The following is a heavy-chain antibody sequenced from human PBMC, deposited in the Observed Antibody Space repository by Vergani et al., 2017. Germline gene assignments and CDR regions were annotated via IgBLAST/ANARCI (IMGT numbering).Heavy chain of an antibody. J-gene: IGHJ2*01. CDR1: GYSFTNYW. D-gene: IGHD1-7*01. CDR3: ARQSGLEELELTNWXFDL. CDR2: IYPGDSDN. Sequence: EVQLVQSGAEVKKPGESLKISCKGSGYSFTNYWIGWVRQMPGKGLEWMGIIYPGDSDNRYSPSFQGQVTISADKSISTAYLQWSSLKASETAMYYCARQSGLEELELTNWXFDLWGRGTLVTVSS. V-gene: IGHV5-51*01.